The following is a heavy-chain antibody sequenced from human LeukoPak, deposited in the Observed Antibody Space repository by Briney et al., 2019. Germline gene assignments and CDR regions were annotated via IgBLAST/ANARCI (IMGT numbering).Heavy chain of an antibody. CDR2: ISVYNGNT. Sequence: SLKLSCTVSGFTFTTSAIIWVRGAPGQRHEWMGWISVYNGNTKCAQKLQGRVTMTTDTSTTTAYMELRSLRADDTAVYYCARNSSRVDYWGQGILVTVSS. D-gene: IGHD6-13*01. CDR3: ARNSSRVDY. CDR1: GFTFTTSA. J-gene: IGHJ4*02. V-gene: IGHV1-18*01.